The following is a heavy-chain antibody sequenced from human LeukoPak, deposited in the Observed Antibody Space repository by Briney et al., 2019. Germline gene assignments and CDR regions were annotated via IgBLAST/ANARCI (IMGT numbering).Heavy chain of an antibody. J-gene: IGHJ4*02. CDR3: ARDPSNTSGYRVYHDY. Sequence: ASVKVSCKASGYTFNKYGISWVRQAPAQGLEWMGWISCYNRDTRYEQKFQGRVTMTTDTSTSTVHMELRSLRSDDTAIYYCARDPSNTSGYRVYHDYWGQGALVTVSS. CDR2: ISCYNRDT. CDR1: GYTFNKYG. D-gene: IGHD2-2*01. V-gene: IGHV1-18*01.